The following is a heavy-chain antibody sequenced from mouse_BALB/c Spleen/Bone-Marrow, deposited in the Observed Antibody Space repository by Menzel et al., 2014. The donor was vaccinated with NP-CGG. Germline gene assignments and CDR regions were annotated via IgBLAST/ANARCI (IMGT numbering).Heavy chain of an antibody. CDR1: GYSFTGYN. V-gene: IGHV1-39*01. D-gene: IGHD2-1*01. CDR2: IDPYSGTT. J-gene: IGHJ2*01. CDR3: ARYGNYFDY. Sequence: EVKLMESGPDLEKPGASVKISCKASGYSFTGYNMNWVKQSNGKSLEWIGNIDPYSGTTNYNQKFKGKATLTVDKSSSTAYMQLKRLTSEDSAVYYCARYGNYFDYWGQGTALTVSS.